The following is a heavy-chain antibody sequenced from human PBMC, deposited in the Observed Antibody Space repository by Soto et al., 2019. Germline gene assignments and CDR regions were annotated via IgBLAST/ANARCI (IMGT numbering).Heavy chain of an antibody. CDR3: ARVTRLELPLRWFDP. CDR2: ISAYNGNT. J-gene: IGHJ5*02. CDR1: GYTFTSYG. Sequence: ASVKVSCKASGYTFTSYGISWVRQAPGQGLEWMGWISAYNGNTNYAQKLQGRVTMTPDTSTSTAYMELRSLRSDDTAVYYCARVTRLELPLRWFDPWGQGTLVTVSS. D-gene: IGHD1-7*01. V-gene: IGHV1-18*01.